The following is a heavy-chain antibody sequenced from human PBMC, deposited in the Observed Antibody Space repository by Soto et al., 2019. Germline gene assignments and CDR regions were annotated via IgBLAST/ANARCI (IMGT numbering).Heavy chain of an antibody. CDR1: GFPFTSFF. V-gene: IGHV1-46*01. CDR2: INPSRGSA. J-gene: IGHJ4*01. Sequence: HVQLVQSGAEVKRPGASVKVSCKASGFPFTSFFIHWVRQAPGQGLEWMGVINPSRGSANYAQKFQGRLTLTRDTSSSTVYMDLSSLKSEDTALYYCVRAPNFFDILGHGTLVTVSS. CDR3: VRAPNFFDI.